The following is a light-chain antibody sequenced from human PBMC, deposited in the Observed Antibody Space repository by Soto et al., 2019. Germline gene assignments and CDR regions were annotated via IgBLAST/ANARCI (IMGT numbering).Light chain of an antibody. CDR3: QQFPWT. Sequence: EIVLTQSPGTLSLSPGERATLSCRASQSVSSSYLAWYQQKPGQAPRLLIYGASSRATGIPDRFSGSGSGTDFTLTINRLEPEDFAVYYCQQFPWTFGQGTKVEIK. CDR2: GAS. CDR1: QSVSSSY. V-gene: IGKV3-20*01. J-gene: IGKJ1*01.